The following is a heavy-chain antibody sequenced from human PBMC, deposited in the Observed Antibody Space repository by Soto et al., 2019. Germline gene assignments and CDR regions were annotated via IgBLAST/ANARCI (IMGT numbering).Heavy chain of an antibody. V-gene: IGHV3-30*03. CDR2: LANDGSYQ. J-gene: IGHJ4*02. CDR1: GFTFSGYG. Sequence: QVQLVESGGGVVQPGGSLRLSCAASGFTFSGYGMHWVRQSPGAGLEWVAILANDGSYQYYAESVKGRFTISRDTSKNTLYLQMDSLRPEDTAVYYCARSIGGSSYYPPDYWGQGTLVTVSS. CDR3: ARSIGGSSYYPPDY. D-gene: IGHD2-15*01.